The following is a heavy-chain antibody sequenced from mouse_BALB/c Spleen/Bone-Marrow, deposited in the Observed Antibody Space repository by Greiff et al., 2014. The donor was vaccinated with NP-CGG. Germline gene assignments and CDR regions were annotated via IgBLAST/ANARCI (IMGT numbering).Heavy chain of an antibody. J-gene: IGHJ3*01. CDR1: GYTFTSYW. CDR2: IYPGDGDT. CDR3: ARSGPPAY. V-gene: IGHV1-87*01. Sequence: VQLQQSGAELARPGASVKLSCKASGYTFTSYWMQWVKQRPGQGLEWIGAIYPGDGDTRYTQKFKGKATLTADKSSSTAYMQLSSLASEDSAVYYCARSGPPAYWSQGTLVTVSA. D-gene: IGHD4-1*01.